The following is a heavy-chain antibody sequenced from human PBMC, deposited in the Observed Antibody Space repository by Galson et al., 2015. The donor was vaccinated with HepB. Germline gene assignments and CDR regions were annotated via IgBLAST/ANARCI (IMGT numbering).Heavy chain of an antibody. D-gene: IGHD3-22*01. CDR3: ARRGALKLNYYDSSGYYYDGDYFDY. V-gene: IGHV5-10-1*01. Sequence: QSGAEVKKPGESLRISCKGSGYSFTSYWISWVRQMPGKGLEWMGRIDPSDSYTNYSPSFQGHVTISADKSISTAYLQWSSLKASDTAMYYCARRGALKLNYYDSSGYYYDGDYFDYWGQGTLVTVSS. CDR2: IDPSDSYT. J-gene: IGHJ4*02. CDR1: GYSFTSYW.